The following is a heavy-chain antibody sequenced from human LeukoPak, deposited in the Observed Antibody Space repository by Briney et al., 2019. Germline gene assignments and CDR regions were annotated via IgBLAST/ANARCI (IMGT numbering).Heavy chain of an antibody. CDR1: GYTFTSYG. D-gene: IGHD1-26*01. J-gene: IGHJ3*02. CDR2: ISAYNGNT. V-gene: IGHV1-18*01. Sequence: GASVKVSCKASGYTFTSYGISWVRQAPGQGLEWMGWISAYNGNTNYAQKLQGRVTMTTDTSTSTAYMELSSLRSEDTAVYYSASLGAGPNTFDIWGQGTMVTVSS. CDR3: ASLGAGPNTFDI.